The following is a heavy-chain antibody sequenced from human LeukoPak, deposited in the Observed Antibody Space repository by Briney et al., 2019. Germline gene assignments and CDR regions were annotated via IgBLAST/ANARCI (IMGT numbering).Heavy chain of an antibody. D-gene: IGHD4-11*01. V-gene: IGHV4-38-2*02. CDR2: IYHSGST. Sequence: SETLSLTCTVSGYSISSGYYWGWIRQPPGKGLEWIGSIYHSGSTYYNPSLKSRVTISVETSKSQFSLKLNSVNAADTAVYYCARGSDYSVDYWGQGTQVTVSS. CDR1: GYSISSGYY. CDR3: ARGSDYSVDY. J-gene: IGHJ4*02.